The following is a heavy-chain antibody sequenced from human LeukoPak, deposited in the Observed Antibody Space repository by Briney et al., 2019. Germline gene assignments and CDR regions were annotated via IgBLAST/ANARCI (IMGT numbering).Heavy chain of an antibody. CDR3: AKGQLGIQSSKWFDP. D-gene: IGHD7-27*01. Sequence: GGSLRLSCAASGFTFSSYGMYWVRQAPGKGLEWVAFIRYDGSDKYYADSVKGRFTISRDNSKNTLYLQMDSLRAEDTAVYYCAKGQLGIQSSKWFDPWGQGTLVTVSS. CDR1: GFTFSSYG. J-gene: IGHJ5*02. V-gene: IGHV3-30*02. CDR2: IRYDGSDK.